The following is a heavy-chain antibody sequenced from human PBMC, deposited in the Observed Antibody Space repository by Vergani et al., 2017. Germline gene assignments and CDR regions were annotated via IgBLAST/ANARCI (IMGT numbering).Heavy chain of an antibody. CDR2: ISTRSSYT. J-gene: IGHJ6*01. CDR1: GFMFNNYN. V-gene: IGHV3-21*01. Sequence: EVQLVESGGGLDKPGGSLTLSCAASGFMFNNYNLNWVRQVPGKGLEWVSTISTRSSYTHYADSVRGRFTISRDDAQNSLYLQMNSLRAEDAAVYYCATSGTVLIVVAASGNEALGMWGQGT. CDR3: ATSGTVLIVVAASGNEALGM. D-gene: IGHD2-15*01.